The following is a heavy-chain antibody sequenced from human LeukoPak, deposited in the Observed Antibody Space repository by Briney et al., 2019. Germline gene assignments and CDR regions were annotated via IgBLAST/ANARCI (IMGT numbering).Heavy chain of an antibody. Sequence: PGGSLRLSCAASEFTFRNYGMHWVRQAPGKGLEWVAVIWYDGSKKYYEDSVKDRFTISRDNSKNTLYLQMNSLRAEDTAVYYCARDAVSRYFDLWGRGTLVTVSS. CDR1: EFTFRNYG. J-gene: IGHJ2*01. CDR3: ARDAVSRYFDL. V-gene: IGHV3-33*01. CDR2: IWYDGSKK. D-gene: IGHD2-8*01.